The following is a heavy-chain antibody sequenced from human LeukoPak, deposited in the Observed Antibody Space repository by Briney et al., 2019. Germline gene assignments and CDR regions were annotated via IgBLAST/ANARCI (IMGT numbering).Heavy chain of an antibody. V-gene: IGHV4-39*07. Sequence: SETLSLTCTVSGGSISSSSYYWGWIRQPPGKGLEWIGSIYYSGSTYYNPSLKSRVTISVDTSKNQFSLKLSSVTAADTAVYYCARAMGATDFGYWGQGTLVTVSS. J-gene: IGHJ4*02. CDR2: IYYSGST. D-gene: IGHD1-26*01. CDR3: ARAMGATDFGY. CDR1: GGSISSSSYY.